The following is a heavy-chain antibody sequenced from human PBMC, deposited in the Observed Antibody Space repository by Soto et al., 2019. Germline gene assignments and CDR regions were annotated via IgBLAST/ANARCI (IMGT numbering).Heavy chain of an antibody. D-gene: IGHD3-10*01. CDR2: ISGSGGTT. Sequence: EVPLLESGGGLVQPGGSLRLSCAASGFTFTTRAMSWVRQAPGKGLQWVSGISGSGGTTYYADSVKGRLTISRDNSKNMLYLQMNSLRDDDTAVYYCATGTQNFDYWGRGTRVTVSS. CDR1: GFTFTTRA. CDR3: ATGTQNFDY. V-gene: IGHV3-23*01. J-gene: IGHJ4*02.